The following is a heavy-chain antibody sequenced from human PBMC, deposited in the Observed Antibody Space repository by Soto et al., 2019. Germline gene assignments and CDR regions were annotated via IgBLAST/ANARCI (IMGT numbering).Heavy chain of an antibody. CDR3: ARGPLVVLTYFES. CDR2: IFPLTDIP. J-gene: IGHJ4*02. Sequence: QVQLVQSGTEVKKPGSSVKVSCKASGGTFRNYPINWVRQAPGQGLEWMGSIFPLTDIPDYAQNFQARLTISADKSTSTAYMELSLLTSDDTAMYFCARGPLVVLTYFESWGPGTLVTFSS. V-gene: IGHV1-69*02. CDR1: GGTFRNYP.